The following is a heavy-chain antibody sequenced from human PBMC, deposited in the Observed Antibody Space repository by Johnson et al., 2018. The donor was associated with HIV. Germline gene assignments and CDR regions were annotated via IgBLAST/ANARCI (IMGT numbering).Heavy chain of an antibody. CDR3: ARGPLFYYSSGLWAFDI. D-gene: IGHD3-10*01. V-gene: IGHV3-30*04. J-gene: IGHJ3*02. CDR2: ISDDVSST. Sequence: QVQLVESGGGVVRPGRSLRLSCAASGFTFSSFTMHWVRQAPGKGLEWVAVISDDVSSTFYVDSVKGRFTLSSDNSNNTLYLQMSGLSAEDTALYYCARGPLFYYSSGLWAFDIWGQGTMVTVSS. CDR1: GFTFSSFT.